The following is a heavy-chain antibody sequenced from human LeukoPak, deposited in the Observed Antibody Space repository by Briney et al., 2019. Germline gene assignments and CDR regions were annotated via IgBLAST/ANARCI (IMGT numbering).Heavy chain of an antibody. CDR1: GFTFSSYS. V-gene: IGHV3-21*01. CDR2: ITSSSSYI. CDR3: AKGSQNGSGMMRNRYYYYYYMDV. J-gene: IGHJ6*03. D-gene: IGHD3-10*01. Sequence: GGSLRLSCAASGFTFSSYSMNWVRQAPGKGLEWVSSITSSSSYIYYADSVKGRFTISRDNAKNSLYLQMNSLRAEDTAVYYCAKGSQNGSGMMRNRYYYYYYMDVWGKGTTVTVSS.